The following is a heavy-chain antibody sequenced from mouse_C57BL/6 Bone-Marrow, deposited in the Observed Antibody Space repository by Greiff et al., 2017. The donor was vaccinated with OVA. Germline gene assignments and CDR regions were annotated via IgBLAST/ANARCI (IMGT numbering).Heavy chain of an antibody. CDR3: ARHVTLYYYAMDY. CDR2: ISSGGSYT. D-gene: IGHD2-1*01. CDR1: GFTFSSYG. V-gene: IGHV5-6*01. J-gene: IGHJ4*01. Sequence: VQLQQSGGDLVKPGGSLKLSCAASGFTFSSYGMSWVRQTPEKRLEWVATISSGGSYTYYPDSVKGRFTISRDNAKNTLYLQMSSLKSEDTAMDYCARHVTLYYYAMDYWGQGTSVTVSS.